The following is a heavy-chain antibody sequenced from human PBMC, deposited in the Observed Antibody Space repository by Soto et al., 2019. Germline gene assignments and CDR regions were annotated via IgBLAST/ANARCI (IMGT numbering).Heavy chain of an antibody. D-gene: IGHD2-21*01. CDR1: GFTVSNSY. CDR2: IYSGGST. Sequence: PGGSLRLSCAASGFTVSNSYMSWVRQAPGKGLEWVSVIYSGGSTYYADSEKGRFTISRDSSKNTLYLQMNSLRAEDTAVYYCARGFQSSFGYWGQGTLVTVSS. J-gene: IGHJ4*02. V-gene: IGHV3-53*01. CDR3: ARGFQSSFGY.